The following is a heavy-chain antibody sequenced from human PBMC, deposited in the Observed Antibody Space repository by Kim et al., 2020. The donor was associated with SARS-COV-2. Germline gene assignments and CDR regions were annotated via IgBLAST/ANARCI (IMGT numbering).Heavy chain of an antibody. CDR1: GGSISSSSYY. D-gene: IGHD1-26*01. V-gene: IGHV4-39*01. J-gene: IGHJ4*02. CDR3: ARSLKWELFKAFDY. CDR2: IYYSGST. Sequence: SETLSLTCTVSGGSISSSSYYWGWIRQPPGKGLEWIGSIYYSGSTYYNPSLKSRVTISVDTSKNQFFLKLSSVTAADTAVYYCARSLKWELFKAFDYWGQGTLVTVSS.